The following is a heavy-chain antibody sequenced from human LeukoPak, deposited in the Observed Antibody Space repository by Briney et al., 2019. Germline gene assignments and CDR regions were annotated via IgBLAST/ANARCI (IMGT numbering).Heavy chain of an antibody. Sequence: LSGGSLRLSCSASGFTFSRCAMHWVRQAPGKGLEYVPGINDNGGTTHYADSVRGRFTISRDNSKSMVFLLMTNLRPEDTAVYVCVKDLSGSWAFGHWGQGTLVTVSS. D-gene: IGHD1-26*01. CDR1: GFTFSRCA. CDR2: INDNGGTT. CDR3: VKDLSGSWAFGH. V-gene: IGHV3-64D*06. J-gene: IGHJ4*02.